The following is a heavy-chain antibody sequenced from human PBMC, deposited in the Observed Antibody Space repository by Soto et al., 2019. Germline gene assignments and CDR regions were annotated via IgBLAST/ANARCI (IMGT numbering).Heavy chain of an antibody. D-gene: IGHD2-15*01. J-gene: IGHJ5*02. V-gene: IGHV1-3*01. CDR2: INPDNGNT. Sequence: QVQLVQSGAEVKKPGASVKISCKASGYTFTRYTMNWVRQAPGQRLEWMGWINPDNGNTKSSQKFQDRVIITRDTSASTAYMALSSLRSEDTAVSYCARGIATGQLDPWGQGTLVTGSS. CDR1: GYTFTRYT. CDR3: ARGIATGQLDP.